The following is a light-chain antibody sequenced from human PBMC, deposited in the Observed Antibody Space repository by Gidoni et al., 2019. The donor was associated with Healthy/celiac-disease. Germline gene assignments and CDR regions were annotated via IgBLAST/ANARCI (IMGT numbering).Light chain of an antibody. Sequence: QSVLTQPPSVSGAPGQRVTIPCTGSSSNIGAGYDVHWYQQLPGTAPKLLIYGNSNRPSGVPDRFSGSKSDTSASLAITGLQAEDEADYYCQSYDSSLSGSTVFGGGTKLTVL. CDR2: GNS. CDR1: SSNIGAGYD. J-gene: IGLJ2*01. V-gene: IGLV1-40*01. CDR3: QSYDSSLSGSTV.